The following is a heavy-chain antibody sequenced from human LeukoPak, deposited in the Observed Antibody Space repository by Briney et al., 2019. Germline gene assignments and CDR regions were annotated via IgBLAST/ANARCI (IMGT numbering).Heavy chain of an antibody. V-gene: IGHV5-51*01. J-gene: IGHJ6*03. CDR1: GYSFTSYW. D-gene: IGHD6-6*01. Sequence: GESLKISWKGSGYSFTSYWIGWVRQIPGKGLGWMGIIYPGGSDTRYSPYFQGQVSISADKSISTAYLQWSSLKASDTAMYYCARSYSSSSDYMDVWGKGTTVTVSS. CDR3: ARSYSSSSDYMDV. CDR2: IYPGGSDT.